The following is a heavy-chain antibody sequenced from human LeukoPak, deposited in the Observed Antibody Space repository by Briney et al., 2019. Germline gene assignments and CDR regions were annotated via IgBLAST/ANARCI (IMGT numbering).Heavy chain of an antibody. CDR1: GYTFTGYY. CDR3: ARESIAAAVGNWFDP. Sequence: ASVKVSCKASGYTFTGYYMHWVRQAPGQGLEWMGWISAYNGNTNYAQKLQGRVTMTTDTSTSTAYMELRSLRSDDTAVYYCARESIAAAVGNWFDPWGQGTLVTVSS. CDR2: ISAYNGNT. D-gene: IGHD6-13*01. J-gene: IGHJ5*02. V-gene: IGHV1-18*04.